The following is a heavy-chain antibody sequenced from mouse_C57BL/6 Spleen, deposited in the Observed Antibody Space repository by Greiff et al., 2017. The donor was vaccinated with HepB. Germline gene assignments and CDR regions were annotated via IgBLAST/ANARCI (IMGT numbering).Heavy chain of an antibody. CDR2: IYPGDGDT. J-gene: IGHJ4*01. D-gene: IGHD1-1*01. CDR3: GYGSSYAYAMDY. Sequence: VQLQQSGPELVKPGASVKISCKASGYAFSSSWMNWVKQRPGKGLEWIGRIYPGDGDTNYNGKFKGKATLTADKSSSTAYMQLSSLTSEDSAVYFCGYGSSYAYAMDYWGQGTSVTVSS. CDR1: GYAFSSSW. V-gene: IGHV1-82*01.